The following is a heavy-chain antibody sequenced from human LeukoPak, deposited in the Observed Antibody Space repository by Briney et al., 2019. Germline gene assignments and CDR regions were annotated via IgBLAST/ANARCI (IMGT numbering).Heavy chain of an antibody. CDR1: GGSFSGYY. V-gene: IGHV4-59*01. CDR3: ARVFGGARSY. J-gene: IGHJ4*02. D-gene: IGHD3-16*01. Sequence: SETLTLTCAVYGGSFSGYYWSWIRQPPGKGLEWIGYIHYSGSTNYNPSLKSRVTISVDTSKNQFSLKLSSVTAADTAVYYCARVFGGARSYWGQGTLVTVSS. CDR2: IHYSGST.